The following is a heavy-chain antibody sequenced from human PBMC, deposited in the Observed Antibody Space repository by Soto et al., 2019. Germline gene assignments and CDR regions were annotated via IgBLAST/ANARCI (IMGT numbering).Heavy chain of an antibody. V-gene: IGHV3-30*18. CDR2: ISYDGSNK. CDR3: AKEGEMVFGITPSYYYYYGMDA. J-gene: IGHJ6*02. CDR1: GFTFSSYG. D-gene: IGHD1-20*01. Sequence: GGPRRLSCAASGFTFSSYGVHWVRQAPSKGLEWVAVISYDGSNKYYADSVKGRFTISRDNSKNTLYLQMNSLRAEDTAVYYCAKEGEMVFGITPSYYYYYGMDAWGQGTTVTVSS.